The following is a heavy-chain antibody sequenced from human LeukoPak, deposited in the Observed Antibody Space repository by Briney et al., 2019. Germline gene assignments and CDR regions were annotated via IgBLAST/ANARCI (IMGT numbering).Heavy chain of an antibody. Sequence: GGSLRLSCAASGFTFSSYGMHWVRQAPGKGLEWVAFIRYDGSNKYYADSVKGRLTISRDNSKNTLYLQMNSLRAEDTAVYYCAKDAKSKDFWSGYYDYWGQGTLVTVSS. CDR1: GFTFSSYG. J-gene: IGHJ4*02. CDR3: AKDAKSKDFWSGYYDY. CDR2: IRYDGSNK. D-gene: IGHD3-3*01. V-gene: IGHV3-30*02.